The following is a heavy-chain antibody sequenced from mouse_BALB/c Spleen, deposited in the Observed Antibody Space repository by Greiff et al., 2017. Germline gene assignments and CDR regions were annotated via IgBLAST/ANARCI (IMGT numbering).Heavy chain of an antibody. Sequence: VQLQQSGAELVRSGASVKLSCTASGFNIKDYYMHWVKQRPEQGLEWIGWIDPENGDTEYAPKFQGKATMTADTSSNTAYMELSSLTSEDSAVYYCARFYGNYGYYYAMDYWGQGTSVTVSS. CDR1: GFNIKDYY. CDR2: IDPENGDT. V-gene: IGHV14-4*02. J-gene: IGHJ4*01. CDR3: ARFYGNYGYYYAMDY. D-gene: IGHD2-1*01.